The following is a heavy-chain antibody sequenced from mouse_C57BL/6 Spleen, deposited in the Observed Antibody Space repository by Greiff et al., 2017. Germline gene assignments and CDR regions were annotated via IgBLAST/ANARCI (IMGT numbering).Heavy chain of an antibody. CDR1: GFTFSDYY. V-gene: IGHV5-16*01. Sequence: EVQVVESEGGLVQPGSSMKLSCTASGFTFSDYYMAWVRQVPEKGLEWVANINYDGSSTYYLDSLKSRFIISRDNAKNILYLQMSSLKSEDTATYYCARGTDYFDYWGQGTTLTVSS. CDR2: INYDGSST. CDR3: ARGTDYFDY. J-gene: IGHJ2*01.